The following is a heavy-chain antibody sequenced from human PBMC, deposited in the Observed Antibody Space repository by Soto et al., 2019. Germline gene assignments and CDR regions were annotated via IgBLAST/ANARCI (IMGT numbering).Heavy chain of an antibody. Sequence: QLQLQESGSGLVKPSQTLSLTCAVSGGSISSGGYSWSWIRQPPGKGLEWIGYIYHSGSTSYNPSLKSRVTISVDRSKNQFSLKPSSVTAADTVVYYCAGGIAARPLGYWGQGTLVTVSS. V-gene: IGHV4-30-2*01. CDR2: IYHSGST. CDR1: GGSISSGGYS. CDR3: AGGIAARPLGY. J-gene: IGHJ4*02. D-gene: IGHD6-6*01.